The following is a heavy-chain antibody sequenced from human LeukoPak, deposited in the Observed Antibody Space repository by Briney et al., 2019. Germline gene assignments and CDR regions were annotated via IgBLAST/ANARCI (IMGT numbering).Heavy chain of an antibody. V-gene: IGHV3-48*01. CDR2: ISRSSSTM. CDR1: GFTFSSYS. CDR3: ARDDAGDNSWYGGY. J-gene: IGHJ4*02. D-gene: IGHD6-13*01. Sequence: PGGSLRLSCAACGFTFSSYSINWIRQAPGKGLEWVSYISRSSSTMYYADSVKGRFTIYRDNGKNSLHLQMNSLRAEDTAVYYCARDDAGDNSWYGGYWGQGTLVTVSS.